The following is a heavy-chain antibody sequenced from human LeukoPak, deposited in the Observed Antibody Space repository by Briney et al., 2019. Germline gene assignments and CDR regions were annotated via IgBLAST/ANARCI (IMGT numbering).Heavy chain of an antibody. CDR1: GFTFSSYG. Sequence: GGSLSLSCAASGFTFSSYGMHWVRQPPGKGLAWVAFIQYDWSNKYYADSVKGRFTVSRDNAKNSLYLQMNSLRAEDTAVYYCARDLGQLWYSDLWGRGTLVTVSS. V-gene: IGHV3-30*02. CDR2: IQYDWSNK. J-gene: IGHJ2*01. CDR3: ARDLGQLWYSDL. D-gene: IGHD1-1*01.